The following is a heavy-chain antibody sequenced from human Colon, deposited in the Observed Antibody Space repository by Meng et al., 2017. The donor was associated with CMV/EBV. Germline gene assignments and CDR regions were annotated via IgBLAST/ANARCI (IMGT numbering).Heavy chain of an antibody. D-gene: IGHD5-18*01. V-gene: IGHV1-18*01. CDR3: ATNPLPADAAMADFDH. CDR2: ISAYNFNT. Sequence: SGYTCTSYGISWVRQAPGQGLEWMGWISAYNFNTNYAQNLQGRVTMTTDISTSTAYMELRSLTSDDTAVYLCATNPLPADAAMADFDHWGQGTLVTVSS. CDR1: GYTCTSYG. J-gene: IGHJ4*02.